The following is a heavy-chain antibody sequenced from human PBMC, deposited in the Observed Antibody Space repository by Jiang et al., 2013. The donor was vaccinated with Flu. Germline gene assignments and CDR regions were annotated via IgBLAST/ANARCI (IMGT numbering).Heavy chain of an antibody. Sequence: VQLVESGEGLVQPGGSLRLSCAASGFTFSSYEMNWVRQAPGKGLEWVSYISSSGSTIYYADSVKGRFTISRDNAKNSLYLQMNSLRAEDTAVYYCASVDAVAGLDAFDIWGRGTMVTVSS. CDR2: ISSSGSTI. CDR3: ASVDAVAGLDAFDI. V-gene: IGHV3-48*03. CDR1: GFTFSSYE. D-gene: IGHD6-19*01. J-gene: IGHJ3*02.